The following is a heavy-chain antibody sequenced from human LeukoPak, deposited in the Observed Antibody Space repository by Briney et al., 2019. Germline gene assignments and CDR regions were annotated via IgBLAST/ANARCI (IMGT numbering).Heavy chain of an antibody. D-gene: IGHD3-16*01. CDR1: GGSISSYY. CDR3: ARVGTMRGEGDFDY. V-gene: IGHV4-59*06. J-gene: IGHJ4*02. CDR2: IYYSGST. Sequence: KPSETLSLTCTVSGGSISSYYWSWLRQHPGKGLEWIGYIYYSGSTYYNPSLKSRVTISVDTSKNQFSLKLSSVTAADTAVYYCARVGTMRGEGDFDYWGQGTLVTVSS.